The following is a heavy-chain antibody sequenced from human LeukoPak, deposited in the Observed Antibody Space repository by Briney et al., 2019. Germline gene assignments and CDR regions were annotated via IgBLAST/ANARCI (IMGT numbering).Heavy chain of an antibody. CDR3: ARYTNNWFDS. J-gene: IGHJ5*01. CDR1: GGSISSHY. D-gene: IGHD2-2*02. CDR2: ISYSGSI. V-gene: IGHV4-59*11. Sequence: SETLSLTCTVSGGSISSHYWTWIRQPPGKGLEWIGYISYSGSINYNPSLKSRVTISVDTSKNQLSLKLSSVTAADTAVYYCARYTNNWFDSWGQGTLVTVSS.